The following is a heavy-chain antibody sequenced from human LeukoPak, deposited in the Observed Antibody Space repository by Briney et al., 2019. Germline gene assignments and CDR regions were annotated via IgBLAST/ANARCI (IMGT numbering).Heavy chain of an antibody. V-gene: IGHV3-30*02. J-gene: IGHJ4*02. CDR3: AKTRGRSGVATIKAFDC. CDR1: GFTFSSYG. D-gene: IGHD5-12*01. Sequence: PGGSLRLSCAASGFTFSSYGMHWVRQAPGKGLEWVAFIRYDGSNKYYADSVKGRFTISRDNSENTLYLQMNSLRAEDTAVYYCAKTRGRSGVATIKAFDCWGQGTLVTVSS. CDR2: IRYDGSNK.